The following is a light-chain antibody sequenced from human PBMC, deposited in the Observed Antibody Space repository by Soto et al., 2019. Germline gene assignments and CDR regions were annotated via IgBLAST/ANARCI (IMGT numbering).Light chain of an antibody. CDR2: GAS. CDR1: QSVSSKY. J-gene: IGKJ4*01. Sequence: DIVLTQSPGTLSLSPGERATLSCRASQSVSSKYLAWYQQKPGQAPRVLIYGASIRATGIPERFSGGGSGTDFTLTITRLEPEDFAVYYCQQRSNWQGATFGGGTKVEIK. CDR3: QQRSNWQGAT. V-gene: IGKV3D-20*02.